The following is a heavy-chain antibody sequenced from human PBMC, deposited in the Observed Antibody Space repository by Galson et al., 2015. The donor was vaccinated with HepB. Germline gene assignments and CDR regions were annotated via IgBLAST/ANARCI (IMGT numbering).Heavy chain of an antibody. CDR3: ARRLAV. CDR2: ITNSGTT. J-gene: IGHJ6*04. Sequence: GKGLEWIGSITNSGTTNYNPSLQSRVTMSVDTSKNQFSLNLNSVTAADTAVYYCARRLAVWGRGATVTVSS. V-gene: IGHV4-38-2*01.